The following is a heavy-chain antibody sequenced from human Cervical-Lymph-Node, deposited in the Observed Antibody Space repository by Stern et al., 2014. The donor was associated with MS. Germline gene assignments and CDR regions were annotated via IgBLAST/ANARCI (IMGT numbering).Heavy chain of an antibody. V-gene: IGHV3-74*01. CDR1: GFTFSAYW. CDR2: LNGDGSST. J-gene: IGHJ4*02. Sequence: EVQLVESGGGLVQPGGSLRLSCAASGFTFSAYWMHWVRQAPGKGLMWVSRLNGDGSSTNDADSVKGRFIISRDNAKNTLYLQINSLRAEDTAVYYCARGRGFFDYWGQGTLVTVSS. CDR3: ARGRGFFDY.